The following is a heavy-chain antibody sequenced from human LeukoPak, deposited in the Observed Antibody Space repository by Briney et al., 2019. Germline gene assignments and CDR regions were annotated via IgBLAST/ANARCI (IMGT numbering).Heavy chain of an antibody. V-gene: IGHV4-39*01. CDR1: GGSISSSSYY. J-gene: IGHJ4*02. CDR2: IYYSGST. D-gene: IGHD6-13*01. Sequence: SETLSLTCTVSGGSISSSSYYWGWIRRPPGKGLEWIGSIYYSGSTYYNPSLKSRVTISVDTSKNQFSLKLSSVTAAGTAVYYCASPGYSSSWYEFGDYWGQGTLVTVSS. CDR3: ASPGYSSSWYEFGDY.